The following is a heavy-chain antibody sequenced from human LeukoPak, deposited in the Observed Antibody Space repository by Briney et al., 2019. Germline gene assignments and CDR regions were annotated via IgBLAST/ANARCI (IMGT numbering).Heavy chain of an antibody. CDR3: RITPADYFDY. Sequence: GGSLRLSCAASGFTFSGSAMHWVRQASGKGLEWVGRIISKANSYATAYAASVKGRFTISRDDSKNTAYLQMNSLKTEDTAVYYCRITPADYFDYWGQGTLVTVSS. D-gene: IGHD2-15*01. CDR1: GFTFSGSA. J-gene: IGHJ4*02. CDR2: IISKANSYAT. V-gene: IGHV3-73*01.